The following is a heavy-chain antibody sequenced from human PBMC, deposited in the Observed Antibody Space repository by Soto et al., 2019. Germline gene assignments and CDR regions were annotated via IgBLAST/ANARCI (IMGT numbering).Heavy chain of an antibody. V-gene: IGHV1-18*04. CDR3: ARNSRGRIVVVPAAIFDY. CDR2: ISAYNGNT. CDR1: GYTFTSYG. Sequence: VASVKVSCKASGYTFTSYGISWVRQAPGQGLEWMGWISAYNGNTNYAQKLQGRVTMTTDTSTSTAYMELRSLRSDDTAGYYCARNSRGRIVVVPAAIFDYWGQGTLVTVSS. J-gene: IGHJ4*02. D-gene: IGHD2-2*01.